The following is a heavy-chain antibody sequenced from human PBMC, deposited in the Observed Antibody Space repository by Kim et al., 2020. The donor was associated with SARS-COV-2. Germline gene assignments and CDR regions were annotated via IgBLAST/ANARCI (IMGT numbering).Heavy chain of an antibody. J-gene: IGHJ6*02. Sequence: ASVKVSCKASGYTFTSYGISWVRQAPGQGLEWMGWISAYNGNTNYAQKLQGRVTMTTDTSTSTAYMELRSLRSDDTAVYYCARDLGPNVLRFLEWLLLADYYYGMDVWGQGTTVTVSS. CDR3: ARDLGPNVLRFLEWLLLADYYYGMDV. D-gene: IGHD3-3*01. CDR2: ISAYNGNT. CDR1: GYTFTSYG. V-gene: IGHV1-18*01.